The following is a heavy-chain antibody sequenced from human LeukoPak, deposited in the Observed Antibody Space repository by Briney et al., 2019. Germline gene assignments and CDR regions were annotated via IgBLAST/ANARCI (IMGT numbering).Heavy chain of an antibody. CDR1: GGSISSYY. Sequence: SETLSLTCTVSGGSISSYYWSWIRQPPGKGLEWIGYIYYSGSTNYNPSLKSRVTISVDTSKNQFSLKLSSVTAADTAVYYCARGVKPGVVPAAITPYYFDYWGQGTLVTVSS. D-gene: IGHD2-2*01. CDR3: ARGVKPGVVPAAITPYYFDY. J-gene: IGHJ4*02. V-gene: IGHV4-59*12. CDR2: IYYSGST.